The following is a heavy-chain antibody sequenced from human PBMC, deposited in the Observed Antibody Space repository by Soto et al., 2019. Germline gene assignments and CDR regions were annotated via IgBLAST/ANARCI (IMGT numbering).Heavy chain of an antibody. V-gene: IGHV1-18*01. Sequence: ASVKVSCKASGYTLISYGISWVRQAPGQGLEWMGWISAYNGNTNYAQKVQGRVTMSTDTSTSTAYMELRSLRSEDTAVYYCARSPKYYYDSSGYYYGMDAWGQGTTVTVSS. CDR3: ARSPKYYYDSSGYYYGMDA. CDR1: GYTLISYG. D-gene: IGHD3-22*01. J-gene: IGHJ6*02. CDR2: ISAYNGNT.